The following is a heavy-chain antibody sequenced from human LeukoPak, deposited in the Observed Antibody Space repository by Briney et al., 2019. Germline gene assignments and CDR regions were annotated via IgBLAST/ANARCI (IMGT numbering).Heavy chain of an antibody. CDR2: ISSSSSYI. J-gene: IGHJ4*02. V-gene: IGHV3-21*01. CDR3: ARDPAPYGSGSYYGSTPPLY. CDR1: GFTFSSYS. Sequence: GGSLRLSCAASGFTFSSYSMNWVRQAPGKGLEWVSSISSSSSYIYYADSVKGRFTISRDNAKNSLYLQMNSLRAEDTAVYYCARDPAPYGSGSYYGSTPPLYWGQGTLVTVSS. D-gene: IGHD3-10*01.